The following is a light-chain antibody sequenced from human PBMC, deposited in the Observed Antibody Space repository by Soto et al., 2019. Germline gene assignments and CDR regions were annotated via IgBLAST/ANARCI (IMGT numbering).Light chain of an antibody. CDR1: GSDVASYDY. CDR2: EVT. V-gene: IGLV2-8*01. J-gene: IGLJ2*01. Sequence: QSVLTQPPSASGSPGQSVTISCTGTGSDVASYDYVSWYQQHPGKATKLIIYEVTKRPSGVPDRFSASKSGTTASLTVSGLQAEDEADYYCSSYADTNNLVFGGGTKVTVL. CDR3: SSYADTNNLV.